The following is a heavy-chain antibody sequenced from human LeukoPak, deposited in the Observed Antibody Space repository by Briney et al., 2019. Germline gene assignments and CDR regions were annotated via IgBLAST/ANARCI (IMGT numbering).Heavy chain of an antibody. CDR2: ISAYNGNT. J-gene: IGHJ4*02. D-gene: IGHD3-22*01. Sequence: ASVKVSCKASGYTFTTYAITWVRQAPGQGLEWMGWISAYNGNTNYAQKLQGRVTMTTDTPTSTAYMELRSLRSDDTAVYYCARVPPDSSSYYYLLYFDYWGQGTLVTVSS. CDR1: GYTFTTYA. V-gene: IGHV1-18*01. CDR3: ARVPPDSSSYYYLLYFDY.